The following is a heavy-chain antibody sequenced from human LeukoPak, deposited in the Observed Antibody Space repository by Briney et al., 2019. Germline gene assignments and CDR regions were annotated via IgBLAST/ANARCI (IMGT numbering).Heavy chain of an antibody. J-gene: IGHJ3*02. CDR3: ARDSQVLLWFGEMKDAFDI. V-gene: IGHV3-21*01. CDR1: GFTFSSYA. D-gene: IGHD3-10*01. Sequence: GGSLRLSCAASGFTFSSYAMSWVRQAPGKGLEWVSSISSSSSYIYYADSVKGRFTISRDNAKNSLYLQMNSLRAEDTAVYYCARDSQVLLWFGEMKDAFDIWGQGTMVTVSS. CDR2: ISSSSSYI.